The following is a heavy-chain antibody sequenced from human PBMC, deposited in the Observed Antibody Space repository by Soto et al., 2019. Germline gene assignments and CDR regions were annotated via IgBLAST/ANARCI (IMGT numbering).Heavy chain of an antibody. D-gene: IGHD3-22*01. CDR2: IIPIFGTA. V-gene: IGHV1-69*13. CDR1: GGTFSSYA. J-gene: IGHJ6*02. CDR3: ARASYYYDSSGYYRIYYYYYGMDV. Sequence: SVKVSCKASGGTFSSYAISWVRQAPGQGLEWMGGIIPIFGTANYAQKFQGRVTITADESTSTAYMELSSLRSEDTAVYYCARASYYYDSSGYYRIYYYYYGMDVWGQGTTVTVSS.